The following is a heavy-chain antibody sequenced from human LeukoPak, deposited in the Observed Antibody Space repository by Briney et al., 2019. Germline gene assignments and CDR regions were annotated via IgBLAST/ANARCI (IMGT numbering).Heavy chain of an antibody. Sequence: SETLSLTCAVYGGSFSGYYWSWIRQPPGKGLEWIGEINHSGSTNYNPSLKSRVTISVDTSKNQFSLQLSSVTAADTAVYYCARLTGYSNYGRFDYWGQGTLVTVSS. V-gene: IGHV4-34*01. D-gene: IGHD4-11*01. CDR3: ARLTGYSNYGRFDY. CDR2: INHSGST. CDR1: GGSFSGYY. J-gene: IGHJ4*02.